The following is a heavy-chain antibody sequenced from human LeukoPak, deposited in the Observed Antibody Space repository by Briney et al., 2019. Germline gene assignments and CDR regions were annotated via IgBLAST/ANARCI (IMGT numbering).Heavy chain of an antibody. V-gene: IGHV3-7*01. D-gene: IGHD1-26*01. Sequence: GGPLRLSCVAPDITFRTTWMSGVGQAPGKGLEGVANIKEDESIKIYVDSGKGRFTNSRDNPKNALYLQKNSLRVEDSAGYYCARDPEGGACDYWGQGTLVTVSS. CDR2: IKEDESIK. CDR1: DITFRTTW. CDR3: ARDPEGGACDY. J-gene: IGHJ4*02.